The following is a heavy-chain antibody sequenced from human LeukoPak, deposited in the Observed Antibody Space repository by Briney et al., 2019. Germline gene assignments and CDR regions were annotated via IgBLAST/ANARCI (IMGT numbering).Heavy chain of an antibody. CDR3: ARDRGSGFDP. J-gene: IGHJ5*02. CDR2: MKQDGSVR. D-gene: IGHD3-10*01. CDR1: GFSFISSW. V-gene: IGHV3-7*01. Sequence: GSLRLSCEGSGFSFISSWMTWVRQAPGKGLEWVANMKQDGSVRNYVDSVKGRFTISRDNAKNSLYLQMNSLRPEDTAVYYCARDRGSGFDPWGQGTLVSVSS.